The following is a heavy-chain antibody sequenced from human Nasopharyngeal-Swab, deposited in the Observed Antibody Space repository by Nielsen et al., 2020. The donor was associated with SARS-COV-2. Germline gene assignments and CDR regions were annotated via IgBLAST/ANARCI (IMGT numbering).Heavy chain of an antibody. J-gene: IGHJ5*02. Sequence: WIRQPPGKGLEWIGGIYYGGSTYYNPSLKSRVTISVDTSKNQFSLKLSSVTAADTAVYYCARLGYGDSNWFDPWGQGTLVTVSS. CDR3: ARLGYGDSNWFDP. CDR2: IYYGGST. V-gene: IGHV4-39*01. D-gene: IGHD4-17*01.